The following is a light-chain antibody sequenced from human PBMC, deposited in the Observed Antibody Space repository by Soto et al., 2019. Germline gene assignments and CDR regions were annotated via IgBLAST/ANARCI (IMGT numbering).Light chain of an antibody. V-gene: IGKV3D-20*01. J-gene: IGKJ4*01. CDR1: QSVRSSY. CDR2: DGS. Sequence: EIVLTQSPATLSLSPGDRATLSCGASQSVRSSYVAWYQQKAGLAPRLLIYDGSSRASGIPDRFSGSGSGTAFPLTIGRLAPEDFAVYYCQQYDNSAPLSFGGGTKVEMK. CDR3: QQYDNSAPLS.